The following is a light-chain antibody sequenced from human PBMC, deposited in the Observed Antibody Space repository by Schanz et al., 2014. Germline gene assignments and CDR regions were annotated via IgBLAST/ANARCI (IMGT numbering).Light chain of an antibody. CDR1: QSVSSN. J-gene: IGKJ4*01. CDR2: DAS. V-gene: IGKV3-11*01. Sequence: EIVMTQSPATLSVSPGERATLSCRASQSVSSNLAWYQQKPGQAPRLLIYDASNRATGIPDRFSGSGSGTDFTLTISRLEPEDFAVYYCQQRSDWPPLLTFGGGTKVEI. CDR3: QQRSDWPPLLT.